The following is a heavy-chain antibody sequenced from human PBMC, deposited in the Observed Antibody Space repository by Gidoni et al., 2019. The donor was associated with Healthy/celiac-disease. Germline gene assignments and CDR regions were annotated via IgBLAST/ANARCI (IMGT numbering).Heavy chain of an antibody. CDR3: ARDEGERFLEWLTDWYYYGMDV. D-gene: IGHD3-3*01. V-gene: IGHV1-69*06. CDR2: IIPIFGTA. Sequence: QVQLVQSGAEVKKPGSSVKVSCKASGGTFSSYAISWVRQAPGQGLEWMGGIIPIFGTANYAQKFQGRVTITADKSTSTAYMELSSLRSEDTAVYYCARDEGERFLEWLTDWYYYGMDVWGQGTTVTVSS. CDR1: GGTFSSYA. J-gene: IGHJ6*02.